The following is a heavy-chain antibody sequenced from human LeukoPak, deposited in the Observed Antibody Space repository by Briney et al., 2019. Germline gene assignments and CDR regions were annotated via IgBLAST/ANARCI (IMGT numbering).Heavy chain of an antibody. CDR1: GGSISSGGYS. D-gene: IGHD3-10*01. CDR3: ASSKKGEFDY. CDR2: IYHSGST. J-gene: IGHJ4*02. Sequence: SETLSLTCAVSGGSISSGGYSWSWIRQPPGKGLEWIGYIYHSGSTYYNPSLKSRVTISVDRSKNQFSLKLSSVTAADTAVYYCASSKKGEFDYWGQGTLVTVSS. V-gene: IGHV4-30-2*01.